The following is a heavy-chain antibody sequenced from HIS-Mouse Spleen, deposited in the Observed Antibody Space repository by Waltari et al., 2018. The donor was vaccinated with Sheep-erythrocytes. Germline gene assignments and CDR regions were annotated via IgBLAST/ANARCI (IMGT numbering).Heavy chain of an antibody. CDR3: ARTPRDYDFWSGYYFYYYGMDV. D-gene: IGHD3-3*01. CDR1: GFSLSTSGMC. CDR2: IDWDDDK. J-gene: IGHJ6*02. Sequence: QVTLRESGPALVKPTQTLTLTCTFSGFSLSTSGMCVSWIRQPPGKALEWLALIDWDDDKYYSTSLKNRLTISKDTSKNQVVLTMTNMDPVDTATYYCARTPRDYDFWSGYYFYYYGMDVWGQGTTVTVSS. V-gene: IGHV2-70*01.